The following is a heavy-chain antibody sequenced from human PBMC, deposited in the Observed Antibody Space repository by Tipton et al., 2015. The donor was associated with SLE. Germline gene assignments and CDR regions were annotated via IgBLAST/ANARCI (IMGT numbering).Heavy chain of an antibody. V-gene: IGHV4-61*09. CDR2: IYNSGST. J-gene: IGHJ5*02. CDR1: GGSISSGSYY. Sequence: TLSLTCTVSGGSISSGSYYWSWIRQPAGKGLEWIGHIYNSGSTNYNPSVRSRVSISLDTSKNQFSLKVKSVTTADTAVYYCARMRGGYNAHHWGQGILVTVSS. CDR3: ARMRGGYNAHH. D-gene: IGHD5-24*01.